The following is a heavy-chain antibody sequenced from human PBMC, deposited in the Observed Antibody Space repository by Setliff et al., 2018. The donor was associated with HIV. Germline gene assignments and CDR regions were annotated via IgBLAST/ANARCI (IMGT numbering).Heavy chain of an antibody. CDR1: GYALTELS. J-gene: IGHJ1*01. V-gene: IGHV1-24*01. D-gene: IGHD3-22*01. CDR3: ATDLSSGYFYFTLHF. CDR2: FDPEDGEI. Sequence: ASVKVSCKVSGYALTELSIHWVRQAPGKGLEWMGGFDPEDGEIIYAQKFQGTFTMTEDTSTDTVYMELSSLKSEDTAVYYCATDLSSGYFYFTLHFWGQGTLVTVSS.